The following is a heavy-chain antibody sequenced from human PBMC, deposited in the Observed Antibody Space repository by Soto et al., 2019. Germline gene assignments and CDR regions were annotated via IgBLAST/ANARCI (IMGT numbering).Heavy chain of an antibody. CDR1: GGTFSSYT. V-gene: IGHV1-69*02. CDR2: IIPILGIA. CDR3: ASSYGSGYRAFDY. Sequence: SVKVSCKASGGTFSSYTISWVRQAPGQGLEWMGRIIPILGIANYAQKFQGRVTITADKSTSTAYMELSSLRSEDTAVYYCASSYGSGYRAFDYWGQGALVTASS. J-gene: IGHJ4*02. D-gene: IGHD3-10*01.